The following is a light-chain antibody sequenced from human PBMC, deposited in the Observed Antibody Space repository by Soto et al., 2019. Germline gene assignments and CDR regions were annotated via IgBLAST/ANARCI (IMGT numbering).Light chain of an antibody. Sequence: DIQMTQSPSSVSESVGDRVTITCRASQGISSWLARYQQKQGKAPKLLIYAASSLQSGVPSRFSGSGSGTEFTLIISSLQPEDFATYYCQPANSFPWTFGQGTKVEIK. V-gene: IGKV1-12*01. CDR1: QGISSW. CDR2: AAS. J-gene: IGKJ1*01. CDR3: QPANSFPWT.